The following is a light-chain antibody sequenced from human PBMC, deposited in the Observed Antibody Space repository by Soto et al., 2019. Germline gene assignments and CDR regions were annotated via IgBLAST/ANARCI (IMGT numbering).Light chain of an antibody. J-gene: IGKJ1*01. V-gene: IGKV1-5*03. Sequence: DIQMTQSPSTLSASVGDRVTITCRASQSISDSLAWYQQKPGKAPKLLIYEASTLKSGVRSRFSGSRSGTEYTLTISNLQPDDFPICYLQQDNGYWTFGQGTKVEIK. CDR2: EAS. CDR3: QQDNGYWT. CDR1: QSISDS.